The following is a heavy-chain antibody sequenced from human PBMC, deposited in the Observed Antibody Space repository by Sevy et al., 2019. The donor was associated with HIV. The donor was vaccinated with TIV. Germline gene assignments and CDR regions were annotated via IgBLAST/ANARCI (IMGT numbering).Heavy chain of an antibody. Sequence: GGSLRLSCAASGFTFSSYALSWVRQAPGKGLEWVSGISGGGGSTYYADSVKGRFTISRDNSKNTPYLQMNSLRVEDTAVYFCAKGNSDFWSGFRYFDLWGRGTLVTVSS. CDR3: AKGNSDFWSGFRYFDL. CDR2: ISGGGGST. CDR1: GFTFSSYA. J-gene: IGHJ2*01. V-gene: IGHV3-23*01. D-gene: IGHD3-3*01.